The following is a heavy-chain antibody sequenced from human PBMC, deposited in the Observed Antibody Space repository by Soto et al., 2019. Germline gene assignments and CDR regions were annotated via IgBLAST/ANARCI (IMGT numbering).Heavy chain of an antibody. CDR2: ISYSGST. CDR3: VRDGAATGSVYLDY. CDR1: GGSISGYF. D-gene: IGHD6-13*01. V-gene: IGHV4-59*01. Sequence: QVQLQESGPGLVKPSETLSLTCTVSGGSISGYFWSWIRQPPGKGLEWIGYISYSGSTNYNSSLKSRVTMSIDTSKNQFPLRLTSVTAADTAVYYCVRDGAATGSVYLDYWGQGTLVTVSS. J-gene: IGHJ4*02.